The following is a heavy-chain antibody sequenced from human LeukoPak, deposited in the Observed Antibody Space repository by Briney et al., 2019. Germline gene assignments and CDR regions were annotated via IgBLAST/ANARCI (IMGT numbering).Heavy chain of an antibody. V-gene: IGHV1-8*01. CDR3: ARVGYCSTTSCLDY. Sequence: ASVKVSCKASGYTFTSYDINWVRQATGQGLEWMGWMNPNSGNTGYAQKFQGRVTMTRNTSISTAYMELSSLRSEDTAVYYCARVGYCSTTSCLDYWGQGTLVTVSS. J-gene: IGHJ4*02. D-gene: IGHD2-2*01. CDR1: GYTFTSYD. CDR2: MNPNSGNT.